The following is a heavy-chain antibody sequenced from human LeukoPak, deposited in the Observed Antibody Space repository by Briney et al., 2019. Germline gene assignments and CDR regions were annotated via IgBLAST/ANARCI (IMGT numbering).Heavy chain of an antibody. Sequence: GGSLRLSCAASGFTFTSYAMSWVRQAPGKGLEWVSYISSSSSYTNYADSVKGRFTISRDNAKNSLYLQMNSLRAEDTAVYYCASLRGAIAVAGTPYYYAMDVWGQGTTVTVSS. CDR2: ISSSSSYT. CDR3: ASLRGAIAVAGTPYYYAMDV. D-gene: IGHD6-19*01. J-gene: IGHJ6*02. CDR1: GFTFTSYA. V-gene: IGHV3-11*03.